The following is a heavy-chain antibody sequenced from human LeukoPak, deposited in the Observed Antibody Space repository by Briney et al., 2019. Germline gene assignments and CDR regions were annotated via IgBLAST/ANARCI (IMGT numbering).Heavy chain of an antibody. CDR3: AKDMGGIAVAGGFFRAFDI. J-gene: IGHJ3*02. CDR2: ISWNSGSI. Sequence: GRSLRLSCAASGFTFDDYAMHWVRQAPGKGLEWVSGISWNSGSIGYADSVKGRFTISRDNAKNSLYLQMNSLRAEDTALYYCAKDMGGIAVAGGFFRAFDIWGQGTMVTVSS. CDR1: GFTFDDYA. D-gene: IGHD6-19*01. V-gene: IGHV3-9*01.